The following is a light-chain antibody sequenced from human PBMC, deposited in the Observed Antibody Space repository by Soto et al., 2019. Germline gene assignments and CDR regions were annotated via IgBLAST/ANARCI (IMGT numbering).Light chain of an antibody. V-gene: IGKV3-20*01. CDR3: QQYGSSPRT. CDR2: GES. CDR1: QSVSSSS. Sequence: ELVLTQSPGTLSLSPGERATLFCRDSQSVSSSSLAWYQQKTGQAPRLLMYGESSRATGIPDRFSGSGSGTDFTLTIRTLEPEDFAVYYCQQYGSSPRTCGQGTKVDIK. J-gene: IGKJ1*01.